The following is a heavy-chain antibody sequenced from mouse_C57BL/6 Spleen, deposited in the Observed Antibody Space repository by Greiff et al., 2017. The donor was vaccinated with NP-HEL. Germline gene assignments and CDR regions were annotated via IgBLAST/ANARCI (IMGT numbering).Heavy chain of an antibody. D-gene: IGHD4-1*01. Sequence: VQLQQSGAELVRPGTSVTMSCKASGYTFTNYWIGWAKQRPGHGLEWIGDIYPGGGYTNYNEKFKGKATMTADKSSSTAYMQFSSLTSDDSAIYYCARGGTHYFDYWGQGTTLTVSS. CDR1: GYTFTNYW. CDR2: IYPGGGYT. J-gene: IGHJ2*01. CDR3: ARGGTHYFDY. V-gene: IGHV1-63*01.